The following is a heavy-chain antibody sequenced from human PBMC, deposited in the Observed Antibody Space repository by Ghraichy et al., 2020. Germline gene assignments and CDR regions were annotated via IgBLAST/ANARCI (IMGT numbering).Heavy chain of an antibody. Sequence: GGSLRLSCSASGFTLSAYRMAWVRQAPGKGLEWLAMIDYHPSETYYVDSVRGRFTISRDNAGNSLYLQMSGLGPKDTATYYCARINGLPYFEIVTGYYDAVDVWGRGTMVTVSS. CDR2: IDYHPSET. V-gene: IGHV3-7*03. CDR1: GFTLSAYR. J-gene: IGHJ3*01. D-gene: IGHD3-9*01. CDR3: ARINGLPYFEIVTGYYDAVDV.